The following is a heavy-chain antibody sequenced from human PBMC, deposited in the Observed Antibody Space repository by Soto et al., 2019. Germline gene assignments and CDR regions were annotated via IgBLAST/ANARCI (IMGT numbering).Heavy chain of an antibody. V-gene: IGHV4-39*01. J-gene: IGHJ6*02. CDR3: ARTSILLEQLGVDYYYYYGMDV. CDR2: IYYSGST. CDR1: GGSISSSSYY. Sequence: PSETLSLTCTVSGGSISSSSYYWGWIRQPPGKGLEWIGSIYYSGSTYYNPSLKSRVTISVDTSKNQFSLKLSSVAAADTAVYYCARTSILLEQLGVDYYYYYGMDVWGQGTTVTVSS. D-gene: IGHD6-6*01.